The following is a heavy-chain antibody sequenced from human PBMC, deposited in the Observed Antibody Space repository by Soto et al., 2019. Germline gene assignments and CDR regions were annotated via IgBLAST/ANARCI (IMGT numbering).Heavy chain of an antibody. Sequence: TLSLTCTVSGGSISSGGYYWSWIRQHLGKGLEWIGYIYYSGSTYYNPSLKSRVTISVDTSKNQFSLKLSSVTAADTAVYYCARIIMVRGAPWFDPWGQGTLVTVSS. D-gene: IGHD3-10*01. CDR2: IYYSGST. J-gene: IGHJ5*02. CDR1: GGSISSGGYY. CDR3: ARIIMVRGAPWFDP. V-gene: IGHV4-31*03.